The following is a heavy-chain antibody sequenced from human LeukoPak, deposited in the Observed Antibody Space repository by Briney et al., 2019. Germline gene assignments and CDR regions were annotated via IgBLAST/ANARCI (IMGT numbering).Heavy chain of an antibody. CDR3: ARTGTGTYYYYYGMDV. V-gene: IGHV4-59*01. J-gene: IGHJ6*02. CDR1: GGSISSYY. CDR2: IYYSGST. Sequence: SETLSLTCTVSGGSISSYYWSWIRQPPGKGLEWIGYIYYSGSTNYNPSFKSRATISVDTSKNQFSLKLSSVTAAGTAVYYRARTGTGTYYYYYGMDVWGQGTTVTVSS.